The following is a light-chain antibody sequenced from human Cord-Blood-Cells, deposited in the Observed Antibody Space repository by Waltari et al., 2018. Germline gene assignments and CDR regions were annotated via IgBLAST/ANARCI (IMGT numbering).Light chain of an antibody. Sequence: QSALTQPPSASGSPGQSVTISCTGTSSDVGGYNYVSWSQQHPGKAPKLMIYEVSKRPSGVPDRFSGSKSGNTASLTVSGLQAEDEADYYCSSYAGSNIGVFGGGTKLTVL. J-gene: IGLJ2*01. CDR2: EVS. V-gene: IGLV2-8*01. CDR1: SSDVGGYNY. CDR3: SSYAGSNIGV.